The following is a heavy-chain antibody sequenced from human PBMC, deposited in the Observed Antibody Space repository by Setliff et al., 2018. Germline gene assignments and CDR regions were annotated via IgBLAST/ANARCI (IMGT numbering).Heavy chain of an antibody. CDR3: ARDAGGSPY. V-gene: IGHV3-66*02. J-gene: IGHJ4*02. Sequence: PGGSLRLSCAASGFSLSSYWMSWVRQAPGKGLEWVSVIYSGGDTYYADSVKGRFTIYRDNSKNTLYLQMNSLRLEDTAIYYCARDAGGSPYWGQGTLVTVSS. CDR2: IYSGGDT. CDR1: GFSLSSYW. D-gene: IGHD1-26*01.